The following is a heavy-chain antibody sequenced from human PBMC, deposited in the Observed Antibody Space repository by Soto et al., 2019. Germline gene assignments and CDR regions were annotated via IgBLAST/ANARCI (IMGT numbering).Heavy chain of an antibody. J-gene: IGHJ4*02. CDR2: IYYSGST. CDR1: GGSISSSSYY. V-gene: IGHV4-39*01. D-gene: IGHD4-17*01. CDR3: ARHGRTTRSFFDY. Sequence: QLQLQESGPGLVKPSETLSLTCTVSGGSISSSSYYWGWIRQPPGKGLEWIGSIYYSGSTYYNPSLKSRVTISVDTSKNQFSLKLSSVTAADTAVYYCARHGRTTRSFFDYWGQGTLVTVSS.